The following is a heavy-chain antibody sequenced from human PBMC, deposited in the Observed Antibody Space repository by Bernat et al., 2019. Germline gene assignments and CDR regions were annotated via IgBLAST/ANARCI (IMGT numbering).Heavy chain of an antibody. CDR1: GFTFRSYG. D-gene: IGHD1-26*01. V-gene: IGHV3-33*01. CDR3: ARELEWGDTYYFDY. J-gene: IGHJ4*02. CDR2: IWYDGSNK. Sequence: QVQLVESGGGVVQPGRSLRLSCAASGFTFRSYGMHWVRQAPGRGLEWVSVIWYDGSNKNYADSVKGRFTISRVNSKNMLYLQMNSLRAEDTAVYYCARELEWGDTYYFDYWGQGTLVTVSS.